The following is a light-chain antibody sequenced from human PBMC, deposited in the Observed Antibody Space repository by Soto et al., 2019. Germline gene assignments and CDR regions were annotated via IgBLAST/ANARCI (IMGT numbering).Light chain of an antibody. V-gene: IGKV1-39*01. CDR2: AAS. Sequence: DIQMTQSPSSLPASVGDRVTITCRASQSISSNLNWYQQRPGKAPELLIFAASSLQSGVPSRFSGGGSGTDFTLTISSLQPADFATYYCQQSYSTPFTFGPGTKVDLK. J-gene: IGKJ3*01. CDR3: QQSYSTPFT. CDR1: QSISSN.